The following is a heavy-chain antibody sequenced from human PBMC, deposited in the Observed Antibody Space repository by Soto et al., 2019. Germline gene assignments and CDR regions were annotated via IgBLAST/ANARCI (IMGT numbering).Heavy chain of an antibody. D-gene: IGHD4-4*01. Sequence: EVQLVESGGGLVQPGGSLRLSCAASGFTFSSYWMSWVRQAPGKGLEWVANIKQDGSEKYYVDSVKGRFIISRDNAKNSLYLQMNSLRAEDTAVYYCAREDTSNLIDYWGQGTLVTVSS. J-gene: IGHJ4*02. CDR2: IKQDGSEK. CDR1: GFTFSSYW. CDR3: AREDTSNLIDY. V-gene: IGHV3-7*01.